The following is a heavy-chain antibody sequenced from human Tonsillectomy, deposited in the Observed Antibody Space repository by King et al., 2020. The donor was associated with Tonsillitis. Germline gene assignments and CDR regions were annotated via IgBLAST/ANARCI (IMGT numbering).Heavy chain of an antibody. CDR1: GFTFDDYA. V-gene: IGHV3-9*01. Sequence: VQLVESGGGLVQPGRSLRLSCAASGFTFDDYAMHWVRHAPGKGLEWVSGISWNSGSIGYADSVQGRFTISRDNAKNTLYLQMNSLRPEATALYYCAEGAYSYGYDIGFVDYWGQGTLVTVSS. CDR2: ISWNSGSI. CDR3: AEGAYSYGYDIGFVDY. D-gene: IGHD5-18*01. J-gene: IGHJ4*02.